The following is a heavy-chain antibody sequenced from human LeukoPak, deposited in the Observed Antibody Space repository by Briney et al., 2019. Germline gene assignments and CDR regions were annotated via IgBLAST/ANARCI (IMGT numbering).Heavy chain of an antibody. CDR3: ARDYCSGGSCYFRFRS. CDR2: ISSSGSTI. J-gene: IGHJ4*02. CDR1: GFTFSSYE. Sequence: GSLRLSCAASGFTFSSYEMNWVRQAPGKGLEWVSYISSSGSTIYYADSVKGRFTISRDNAKNSLYLQMNSLRAEDTAVYYCARDYCSGGSCYFRFRSWGQGTLVTVSS. V-gene: IGHV3-48*03. D-gene: IGHD2-15*01.